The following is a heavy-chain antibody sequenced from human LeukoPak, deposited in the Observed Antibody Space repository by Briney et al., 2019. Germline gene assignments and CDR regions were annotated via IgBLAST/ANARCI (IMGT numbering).Heavy chain of an antibody. V-gene: IGHV3-74*03. CDR3: ASLYGSGSYSNYYYYYGMDV. CDR2: INSDGSRT. J-gene: IGHJ6*04. CDR1: GFTFSRYG. Sequence: PGGSLRLSCAASGFTFSRYGMHWVRHAPGKGLVWVSRINSDGSRTKYAGAVKGRLTMYRESAKNMVYMEMNSLRAGGTAVYYCASLYGSGSYSNYYYYYGMDVWGKGTPVTVSS. D-gene: IGHD3-10*01.